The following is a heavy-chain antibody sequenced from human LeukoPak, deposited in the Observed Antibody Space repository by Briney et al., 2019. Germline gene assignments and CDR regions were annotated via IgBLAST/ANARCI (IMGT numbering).Heavy chain of an antibody. Sequence: GGSLRLSCAASGFIFSSYWMSWVRQAPGKGLEWVAHIKQDGSEKNYVDSVKGRFTITRDNTRNSLFLQMYSLRAEDTAVYFCAREDGYCSGGNCYSYFDSWGQGTLVTVSS. D-gene: IGHD2-15*01. CDR3: AREDGYCSGGNCYSYFDS. J-gene: IGHJ4*02. CDR2: IKQDGSEK. CDR1: GFIFSSYW. V-gene: IGHV3-7*01.